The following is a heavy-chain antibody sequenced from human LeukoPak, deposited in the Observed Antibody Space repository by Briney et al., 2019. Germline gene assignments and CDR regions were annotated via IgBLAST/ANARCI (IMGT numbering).Heavy chain of an antibody. J-gene: IGHJ4*02. CDR3: AMVTAIPNFDY. V-gene: IGHV1-2*02. D-gene: IGHD2-21*02. Sequence: GASVKVSCKASGYTFICYYMHWVRQAPGQGVEWMGWINPNSGGTNYAQKFQGRVTMTRDTSISTAYMELSRLRSDDTAVYYCAMVTAIPNFDYWGQGTRVTASS. CDR1: GYTFICYY. CDR2: INPNSGGT.